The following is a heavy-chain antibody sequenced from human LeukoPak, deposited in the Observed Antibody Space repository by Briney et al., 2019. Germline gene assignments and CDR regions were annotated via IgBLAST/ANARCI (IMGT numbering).Heavy chain of an antibody. CDR1: GFTLINFE. J-gene: IGHJ4*02. V-gene: IGHV3-23*01. D-gene: IGHD6-13*01. CDR2: ISGSGGST. Sequence: GGSLMLSCAASGFTLINFEMTWVRQAPGKGLEWVSAISGSGGSTYYADSVKGRFTISRDNSKNTLYLQMNSLRAEDTAVYYCAKARIARDYWDQGTLVTVSS. CDR3: AKARIARDY.